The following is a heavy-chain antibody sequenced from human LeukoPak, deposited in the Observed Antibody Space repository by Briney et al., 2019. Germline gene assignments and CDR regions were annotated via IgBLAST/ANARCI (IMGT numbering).Heavy chain of an antibody. D-gene: IGHD6-19*01. CDR2: INGDGRST. Sequence: GGSLRLSCAASGFTFSSYGMHWVRQAPGKGLVWVSRINGDGRSTSYADSVKGRFTVSRDNAKNTLYLQMNSLRAEDTAVYYCARDLVVAGNGVDYWGQGTLVTVSS. CDR3: ARDLVVAGNGVDY. J-gene: IGHJ4*02. V-gene: IGHV3-74*01. CDR1: GFTFSSYG.